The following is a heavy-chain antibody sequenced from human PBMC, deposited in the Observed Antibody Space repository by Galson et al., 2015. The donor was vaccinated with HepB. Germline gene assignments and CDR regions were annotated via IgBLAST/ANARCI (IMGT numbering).Heavy chain of an antibody. V-gene: IGHV2-70*01. Sequence: PALVKPTQTLTLTCTFSGFSLSTSGMCVSWIRQPPGKALEWLALIYWDDDKYYSTSLKTRLTISKDTSKNQVVLTMTNMDPVDTATYYCARIRGGTSSSCLRGMDVWGQGTTVTVSS. CDR2: IYWDDDK. D-gene: IGHD6-13*01. J-gene: IGHJ6*02. CDR3: ARIRGGTSSSCLRGMDV. CDR1: GFSLSTSGMC.